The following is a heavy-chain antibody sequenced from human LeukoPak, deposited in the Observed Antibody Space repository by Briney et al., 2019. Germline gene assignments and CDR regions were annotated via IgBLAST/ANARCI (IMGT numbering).Heavy chain of an antibody. V-gene: IGHV3-23*01. CDR1: GFTFSSYA. D-gene: IGHD2-21*02. J-gene: IGHJ4*02. CDR3: EKDVTWSTY. Sequence: GGSLRLSCAASGFTFSSYAMIWVRQAPGKGLEWVSVISGNGDTTYYADSVKGRFTISRDNSRNTVYLQVNSLRGDDTAVYYCEKDVTWSTYWGQGTLVTVSS. CDR2: ISGNGDTT.